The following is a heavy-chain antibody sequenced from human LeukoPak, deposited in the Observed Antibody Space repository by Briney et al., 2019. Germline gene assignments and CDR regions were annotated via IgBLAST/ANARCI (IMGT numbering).Heavy chain of an antibody. D-gene: IGHD3-10*01. CDR2: IYTSGST. J-gene: IGHJ6*03. CDR3: ARGILYGSGYYFYYMDV. Sequence: SETLSLTCVVSGGSISSDNSYWSWIRQPAGKGLEWIGRIYTSGSTNYNPSLKSRVTISVDPSKNQFSLRLSSVTAADTAVYYCARGILYGSGYYFYYMDVWGKGTTVTVSS. CDR1: GGSISSDNSY. V-gene: IGHV4-61*02.